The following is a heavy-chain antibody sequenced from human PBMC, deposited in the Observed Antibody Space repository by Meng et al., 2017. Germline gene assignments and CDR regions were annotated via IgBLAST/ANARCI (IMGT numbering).Heavy chain of an antibody. CDR1: GFTLSSYS. CDR3: ARAPKGRTYYYDSSGYYASSFDY. V-gene: IGHV3-21*01. J-gene: IGHJ4*02. Sequence: GGSLRLSCAASGFTLSSYSMNWVRQAPGKGLEWVSSISSSSSYIYYADSVKGRFTISRDNAKNSLYLQMNSLRAEDTAVYYCARAPKGRTYYYDSSGYYASSFDYWGQGTLVTVSS. CDR2: ISSSSSYI. D-gene: IGHD3-22*01.